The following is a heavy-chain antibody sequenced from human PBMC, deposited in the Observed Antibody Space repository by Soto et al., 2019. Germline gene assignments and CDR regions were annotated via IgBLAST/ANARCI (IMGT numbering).Heavy chain of an antibody. J-gene: IGHJ1*01. D-gene: IGHD1-26*01. CDR3: ARVGGEYSGSYCSPEEYFQH. CDR1: GFTFSSYS. Sequence: EVQLVESGGGLVKPGGSLRLSCAASGFTFSSYSMNWVRQAPGKGLEWVSSISSSSSYIYYADSVKGRFTISRDNDKNSMYQQMNSLRAEDTAVYYCARVGGEYSGSYCSPEEYFQHWGQGTLVNVSS. CDR2: ISSSSSYI. V-gene: IGHV3-21*01.